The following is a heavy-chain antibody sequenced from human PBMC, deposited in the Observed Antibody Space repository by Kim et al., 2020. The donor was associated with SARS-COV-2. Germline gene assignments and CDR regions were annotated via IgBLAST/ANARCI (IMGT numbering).Heavy chain of an antibody. CDR2: ISSSSSYI. V-gene: IGHV3-21*01. Sequence: GGSLRLSCAASGFTFSSYSMNWVRQAPGKGLEWVSSISSSSSYIYYADSVKGRFTISRDNAKNSLYLQMNSLRAEDTAVYYCARGGTQRDLWWFDPWGQGTLVTVSS. D-gene: IGHD1-1*01. CDR3: ARGGTQRDLWWFDP. J-gene: IGHJ5*02. CDR1: GFTFSSYS.